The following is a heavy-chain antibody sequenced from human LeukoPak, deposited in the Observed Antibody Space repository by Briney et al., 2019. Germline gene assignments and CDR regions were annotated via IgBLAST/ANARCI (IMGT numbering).Heavy chain of an antibody. J-gene: IGHJ5*02. CDR1: GGSISSYY. V-gene: IGHV4-59*01. D-gene: IGHD3-10*01. CDR2: IYYSGST. Sequence: SETLSLTCTVSGGSISSYYWSWIRQPPAKGLEWIGYIYYSGSTNYNPSLKSRVTISVDTSKNQFSLKLSSVTAADTAVYYCARGSRDGSGSLYFDPWGQGTLVTVSS. CDR3: ARGSRDGSGSLYFDP.